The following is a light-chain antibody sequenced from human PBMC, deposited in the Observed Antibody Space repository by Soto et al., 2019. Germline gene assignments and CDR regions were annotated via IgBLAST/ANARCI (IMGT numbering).Light chain of an antibody. J-gene: IGKJ1*01. Sequence: ELVFTQSAGTRSLSPWERATLSCRASQSVSNNYFAWYQQTPRHAPRLLIYGASNRATGIPDRFSGSGSGTDFTLTISILEHEDFAVYYCQPYGSSGTFGQGTKVDIK. CDR1: QSVSNNY. CDR3: QPYGSSGT. V-gene: IGKV3-20*01. CDR2: GAS.